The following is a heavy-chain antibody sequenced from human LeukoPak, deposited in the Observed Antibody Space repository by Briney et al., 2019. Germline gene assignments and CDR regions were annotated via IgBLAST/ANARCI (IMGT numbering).Heavy chain of an antibody. CDR2: INHSGST. J-gene: IGHJ4*02. CDR1: GGSFSGYH. CDR3: ASFSGDYGDY. D-gene: IGHD4-17*01. V-gene: IGHV4-34*01. Sequence: SETLSLTCAVYGGSFSGYHWSWIRQPPGKGLEWIGEINHSGSTNYNPSLKSRVTISVDTSKNQFSLKLSSVTAADTAVYYCASFSGDYGDYWGQGTLVTVSS.